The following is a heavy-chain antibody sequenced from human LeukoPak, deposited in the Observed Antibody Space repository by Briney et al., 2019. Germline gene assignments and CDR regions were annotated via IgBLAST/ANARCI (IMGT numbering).Heavy chain of an antibody. CDR3: ARDLAVAGYFDY. Sequence: GGSLRLSCAASGFTFSTYWMSWVRQAPGKGLEWVANTKEDGGEKYYVDSVKGRFTISRDNAKNSLYLQMNSLRAEDTAVYYCARDLAVAGYFDYWGQGTLVTVSS. CDR1: GFTFSTYW. J-gene: IGHJ4*02. CDR2: TKEDGGEK. D-gene: IGHD6-19*01. V-gene: IGHV3-7*01.